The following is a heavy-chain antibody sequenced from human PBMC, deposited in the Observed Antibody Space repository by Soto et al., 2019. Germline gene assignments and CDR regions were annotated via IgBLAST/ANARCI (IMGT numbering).Heavy chain of an antibody. CDR2: IVVGSGNT. Sequence: QMQLVQSGPEVKKPGTSVKVSCKASGFTFTSSAVQWVRQARGQRLEWIGWIVVGSGNTNYAKKFQERVTITRDMSTSTAYMELSSLRSEDTAVYYCAAGKEYYDFWRVYYYYGMDVWGQGTTVTVSS. D-gene: IGHD3-3*01. CDR1: GFTFTSSA. V-gene: IGHV1-58*01. J-gene: IGHJ6*02. CDR3: AAGKEYYDFWRVYYYYGMDV.